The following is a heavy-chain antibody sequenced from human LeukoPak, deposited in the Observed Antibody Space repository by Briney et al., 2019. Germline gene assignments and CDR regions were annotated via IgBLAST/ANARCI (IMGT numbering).Heavy chain of an antibody. V-gene: IGHV3-15*07. Sequence: PGGSLRLSCAASGFTFSNAWMNWVRQAPGKGPEWVGRIKSKTDGGTTDYAAPVKGRFTISRDDSKNTLYLQMNSLKTEDTAVYYCTTEPVHSSGLFDYWGQGTLVTVSS. J-gene: IGHJ4*02. CDR3: TTEPVHSSGLFDY. D-gene: IGHD3-22*01. CDR2: IKSKTDGGTT. CDR1: GFTFSNAW.